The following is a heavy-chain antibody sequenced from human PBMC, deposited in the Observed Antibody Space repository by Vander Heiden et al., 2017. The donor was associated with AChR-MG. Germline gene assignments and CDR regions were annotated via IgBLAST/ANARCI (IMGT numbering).Heavy chain of an antibody. D-gene: IGHD3-10*01. J-gene: IGHJ6*02. Sequence: QVQLQQWGAGLSKPSETLSLTCAVYGGSFSGYYWSWIRQPPGKGLEWIGEINHSGSTNYNPSLKSRVTISVDTSKNQFSLKLSSVTAADTAVYYCARGRMVRGVITYYYYGMDVWGQGTTVTVSS. CDR2: INHSGST. V-gene: IGHV4-34*01. CDR1: GGSFSGYY. CDR3: ARGRMVRGVITYYYYGMDV.